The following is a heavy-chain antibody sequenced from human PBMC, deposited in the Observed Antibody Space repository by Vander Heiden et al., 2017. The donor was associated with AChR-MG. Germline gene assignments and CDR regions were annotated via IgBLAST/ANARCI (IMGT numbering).Heavy chain of an antibody. V-gene: IGHV3-23*01. CDR3: AKDLDNGDYASPFDY. CDR1: GFTFSGYA. Sequence: EVQLLESGGGLVQPGGSLRLSCAASGFTFSGYAMSWVRQAPGKGLEWVSAISGSGGSTYYADSVKGRFTISRDNSKNTLYLQMNSLRAEDTAVYYCAKDLDNGDYASPFDYWGQGTLVTVSS. CDR2: ISGSGGST. D-gene: IGHD4-17*01. J-gene: IGHJ4*02.